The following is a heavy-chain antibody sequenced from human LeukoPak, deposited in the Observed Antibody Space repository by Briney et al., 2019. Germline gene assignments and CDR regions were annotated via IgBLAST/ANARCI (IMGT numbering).Heavy chain of an antibody. V-gene: IGHV6-1*01. CDR1: VDSVSSNSAA. Sequence: SQTLALTCAISVDSVSSNSAAWNWIRQSPSRGLEWLGSKYYRSKWYNDFAVSVKSRITINPDTSKNQFSLQLNSVTPEDTAVYYCASTRPGRHRIDYWGQGTLVTVSS. CDR2: KYYRSKWYN. CDR3: ASTRPGRHRIDY. J-gene: IGHJ4*02. D-gene: IGHD6-6*01.